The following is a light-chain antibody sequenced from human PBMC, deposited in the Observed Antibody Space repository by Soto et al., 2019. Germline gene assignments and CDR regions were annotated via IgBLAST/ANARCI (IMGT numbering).Light chain of an antibody. Sequence: EIVLTQSPGTLSLSPGERATLSCRASQSVNSLFFGWHQQKPGQAPRLLIYGTTNRAAGIPDRFSGSGSGTDFTPTISRLEPEDSAVYFCQQYGISPKTFGQGTKVDIK. CDR1: QSVNSLF. CDR3: QQYGISPKT. J-gene: IGKJ1*01. V-gene: IGKV3-20*01. CDR2: GTT.